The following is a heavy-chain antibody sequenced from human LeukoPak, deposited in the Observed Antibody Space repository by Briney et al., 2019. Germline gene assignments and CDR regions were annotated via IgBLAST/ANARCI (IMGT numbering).Heavy chain of an antibody. CDR1: GYTFTSYG. D-gene: IGHD2-15*01. CDR3: ARDRYCSGGSCYSFLFDY. CDR2: ISAYNGNT. J-gene: IGHJ4*02. Sequence: ASVTVSCKASGYTFTSYGISWVRQAPGQGLEWVGWISAYNGNTNYAQKLQGRVTMTTDTSTSTAYMELRSLRADDTAVYYCARDRYCSGGSCYSFLFDYWGQGTLVTVSS. V-gene: IGHV1-18*01.